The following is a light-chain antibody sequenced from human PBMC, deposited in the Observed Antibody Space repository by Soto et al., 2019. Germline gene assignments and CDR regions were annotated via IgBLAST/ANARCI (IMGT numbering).Light chain of an antibody. CDR2: GNS. J-gene: IGLJ2*01. CDR1: SSNIGACYD. CDR3: QSYDNSLSVRV. Sequence: QSVLTQPPSVSGAPGQRVTISCTGSSSNIGACYDVHWYQQLPGTAPKLLIYGNSNRPSGVPDRFSGSKSGTSASLAITGLQAEDEADYYCQSYDNSLSVRVFGGGTKLTVL. V-gene: IGLV1-40*01.